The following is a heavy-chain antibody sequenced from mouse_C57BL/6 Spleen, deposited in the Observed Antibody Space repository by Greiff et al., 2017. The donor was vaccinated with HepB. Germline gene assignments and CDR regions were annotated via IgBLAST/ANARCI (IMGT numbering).Heavy chain of an antibody. D-gene: IGHD1-1*01. CDR1: GYTFTSYW. V-gene: IGHV1-52*01. CDR2: IDPSDSET. J-gene: IGHJ1*03. Sequence: VQLQQPGAELVRPGSSVKLSCKASGYTFTSYWMHWVKQRPIQGLEWIGNIDPSDSETHYNQKFKDKATLTVDKSSSTAYMQLSSLTSEDSAVYYCARSDYGRGYFDVWGTGTTVTVSS. CDR3: ARSDYGRGYFDV.